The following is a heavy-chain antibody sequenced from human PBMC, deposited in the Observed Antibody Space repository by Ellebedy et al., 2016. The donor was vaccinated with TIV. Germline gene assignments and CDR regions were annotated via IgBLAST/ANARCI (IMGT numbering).Heavy chain of an antibody. CDR3: ARAPVGSPYSGSYYPY. D-gene: IGHD1-26*01. CDR1: GFTFSTYE. V-gene: IGHV3-48*03. CDR2: ISSSGSTL. Sequence: GGSLRLSCAASGFTFSTYEMNWVRQAPGKGLEWVSYISSSGSTLFYADSVQGRFTISRDNAKHSLYLQMSSLRVEDTAVYFCARAPVGSPYSGSYYPYWGQGTLVTVSS. J-gene: IGHJ4*02.